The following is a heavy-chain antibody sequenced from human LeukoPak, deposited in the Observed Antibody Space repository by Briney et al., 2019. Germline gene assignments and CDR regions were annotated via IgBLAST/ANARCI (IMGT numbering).Heavy chain of an antibody. V-gene: IGHV3-15*01. CDR3: TTLVPHDHVWGSDRYSY. CDR2: IKSKTDGGTT. D-gene: IGHD3-16*02. Sequence: GGSLRLSCAASGFTFSNAWMTWVRQAPGKGLEWVGRIKSKTDGGTTDYAAPVKGRFTISRDDSKNTLYLQMNSLKTEDTAVYYCTTLVPHDHVWGSDRYSYWGQGTLVTVSS. J-gene: IGHJ4*02. CDR1: GFTFSNAW.